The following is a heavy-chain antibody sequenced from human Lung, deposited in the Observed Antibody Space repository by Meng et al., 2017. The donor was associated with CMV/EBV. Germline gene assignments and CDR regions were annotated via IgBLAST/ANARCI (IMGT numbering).Heavy chain of an antibody. V-gene: IGHV4-59*01. CDR1: GASISANY. CDR2: ISYTGYI. Sequence: SETLSLTCTVSGASISANYWSWSRRPPGKGLEYIGSISYTGYIEYNPSLKGRVAISLDTSKNQFSLKLASVTAADTAMYYCAGPDDMGSSPHDPFDILGQGXMVTVSS. D-gene: IGHD1-1*01. CDR3: AGPDDMGSSPHDPFDI. J-gene: IGHJ3*02.